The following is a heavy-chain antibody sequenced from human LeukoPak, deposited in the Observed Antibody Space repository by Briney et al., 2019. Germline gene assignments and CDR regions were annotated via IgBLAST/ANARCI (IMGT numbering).Heavy chain of an antibody. J-gene: IGHJ4*02. Sequence: SETLSLTCTVSGYSISSGYYWGWIRQPPGKGLEWIGSIYHSGSTYYNPSLKGRVTISVDTSKNQFSLKLSSVTAADTAVYYCARDRGYSYTTDYWGQGTLVTVSS. CDR1: GYSISSGYY. CDR3: ARDRGYSYTTDY. CDR2: IYHSGST. D-gene: IGHD5-18*01. V-gene: IGHV4-38-2*02.